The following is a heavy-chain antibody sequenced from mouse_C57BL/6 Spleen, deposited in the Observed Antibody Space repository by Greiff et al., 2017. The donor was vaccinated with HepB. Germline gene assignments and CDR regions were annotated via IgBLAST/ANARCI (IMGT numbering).Heavy chain of an antibody. CDR2: IDPSDSET. CDR1: GYTFTSYW. V-gene: IGHV1-52*01. D-gene: IGHD1-1*01. J-gene: IGHJ4*01. CDR3: AREGLYYCISHAKEY. Sequence: QVQLQQPGAELVRPGSSVKLSCKASGYTFTSYWLHWVKQRPIPGLAWIGNIDPSDSETHYNQKFKDKATLTVDKSSSTAYMQLRSLTSEDSAVYYCAREGLYYCISHAKEYWGQGTSVTVAS.